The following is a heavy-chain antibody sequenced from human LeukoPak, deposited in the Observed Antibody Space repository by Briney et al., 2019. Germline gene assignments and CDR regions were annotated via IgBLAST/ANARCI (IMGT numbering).Heavy chain of an antibody. CDR3: ARDRSVMHFDY. CDR2: IKQDGSEK. V-gene: IGHV3-7*05. Sequence: GGSLRLSCAASGFTFSSYWMSWVRQAPGKGLEWVANIKQDGSEKYYVDSVKGRFTISRDNTKSSLYLQMNSLRAEGTAVYYCARDRSVMHFDYWGQGTLVTVSS. CDR1: GFTFSSYW. D-gene: IGHD2-8*01. J-gene: IGHJ4*02.